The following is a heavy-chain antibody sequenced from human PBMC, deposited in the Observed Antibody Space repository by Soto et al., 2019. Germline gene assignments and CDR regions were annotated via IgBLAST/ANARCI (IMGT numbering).Heavy chain of an antibody. Sequence: GASVKVSCKASGGTFSSYAISWVRQAPGQGLEWMGGIIPIFGTANYAQKFQGRVTITADESTSTAYMELSSLRSEDTAVYYCARGYGGLTMVRAARGMDVWGQGTTVTVS. CDR2: IIPIFGTA. D-gene: IGHD3-10*01. CDR3: ARGYGGLTMVRAARGMDV. V-gene: IGHV1-69*13. J-gene: IGHJ6*02. CDR1: GGTFSSYA.